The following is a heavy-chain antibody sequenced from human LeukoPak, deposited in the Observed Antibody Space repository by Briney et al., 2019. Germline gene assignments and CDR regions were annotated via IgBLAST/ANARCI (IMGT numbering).Heavy chain of an antibody. J-gene: IGHJ5*01. CDR3: ARDGCSGGSCSWFDY. V-gene: IGHV3-30*04. D-gene: IGHD2-15*01. CDR2: ISYDGSNK. CDR1: GFTFSSYA. Sequence: GGSLRLSYAASGFTFSSYAMHWVRQAPGKGLEWVAVISYDGSNKYYADSVKGRFTISRDNSKNTLYLQMNSLRAEDTAVYYCARDGCSGGSCSWFDYWGQGTLVTVSS.